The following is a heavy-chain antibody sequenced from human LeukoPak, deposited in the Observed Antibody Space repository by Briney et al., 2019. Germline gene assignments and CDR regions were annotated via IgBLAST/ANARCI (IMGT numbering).Heavy chain of an antibody. CDR2: ISSSSSYI. J-gene: IGHJ4*02. Sequence: GGSLRLSCAASGFTFSSYSMNWVRQAPGKGLEWVSSISSSSSYIYYADSVKGRFTISGDNAKNSLYLQMNSLRAEDTAVYYCARDIPYGDYVGYWGQGTLVIVSS. V-gene: IGHV3-21*01. D-gene: IGHD4-17*01. CDR3: ARDIPYGDYVGY. CDR1: GFTFSSYS.